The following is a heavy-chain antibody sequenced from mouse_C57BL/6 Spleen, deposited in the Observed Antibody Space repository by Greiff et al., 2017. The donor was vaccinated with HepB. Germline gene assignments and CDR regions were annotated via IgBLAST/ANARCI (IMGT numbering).Heavy chain of an antibody. J-gene: IGHJ4*01. D-gene: IGHD4-1*01. CDR2: ISSGGSYT. Sequence: EVKLVESGGDLVKPGGSLKLSCAASGFTFSSYGMSWVRQTPDKRLEWVATISSGGSYTYYPDSVKGRFTISRDNAKNTLYLQMSSLKSEDTAMYYCARRTGFYAMDYWGQGTSVTGSS. V-gene: IGHV5-6*02. CDR3: ARRTGFYAMDY. CDR1: GFTFSSYG.